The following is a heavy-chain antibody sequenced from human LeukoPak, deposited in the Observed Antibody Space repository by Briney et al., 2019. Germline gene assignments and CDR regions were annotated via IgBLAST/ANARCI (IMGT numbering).Heavy chain of an antibody. CDR3: ATERTMVRGVINNWFDP. CDR2: FDPEDGET. Sequence: ASVKVSCKVSGYTLTELSMHWVRQAPGKGLEWMGGFDPEDGETIYAQKFQGRVTMTEDTSTDTAYMELSSLRSEDTAVYYCATERTMVRGVINNWFDPWGQGTLVTVSS. D-gene: IGHD3-10*01. CDR1: GYTLTELS. J-gene: IGHJ5*02. V-gene: IGHV1-24*01.